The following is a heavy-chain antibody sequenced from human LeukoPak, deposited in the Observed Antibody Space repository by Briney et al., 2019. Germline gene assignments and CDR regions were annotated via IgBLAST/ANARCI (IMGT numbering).Heavy chain of an antibody. CDR2: ISGSGGST. Sequence: GGSLRLSCAASGFIFSDHYMDWVRQAPGKGLEWVSSISGSGGSTQYADSVQGRFAISRDNSNNTLYLQMNSLRVEDTAMYFCARDPNGDYIGTFDMWGRGTMVSVSS. CDR3: ARDPNGDYIGTFDM. J-gene: IGHJ3*02. CDR1: GFIFSDHY. V-gene: IGHV3-23*01. D-gene: IGHD4-17*01.